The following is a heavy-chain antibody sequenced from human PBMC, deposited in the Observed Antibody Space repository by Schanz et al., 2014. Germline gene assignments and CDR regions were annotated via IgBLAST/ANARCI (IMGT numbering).Heavy chain of an antibody. Sequence: QVQLVQSGGEVKTPGASVKVSCKASGYTFTRSGISWVRQAPGQGLEWMGWIGGSDGNTNFAQKFQGRVTMTTVTSTSTVYMELRSLTSDDSAVYYCARDRDQWDGNYLDYWGQGTLVTVSS. CDR1: GYTFTRSG. CDR2: IGGSDGNT. J-gene: IGHJ4*02. D-gene: IGHD1-26*01. V-gene: IGHV1-18*01. CDR3: ARDRDQWDGNYLDY.